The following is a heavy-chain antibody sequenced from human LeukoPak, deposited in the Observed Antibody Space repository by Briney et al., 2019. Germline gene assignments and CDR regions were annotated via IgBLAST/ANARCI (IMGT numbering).Heavy chain of an antibody. V-gene: IGHV3-73*01. D-gene: IGHD4-17*01. J-gene: IGHJ4*02. CDR3: SRLGDYGDYVVDY. Sequence: PGGSLRLSCAASGFTFSGSAMHWVRQASGKGLEWVGRIRSKANSYATAYAASVKGRFTISRDDSKNTAYLQMNSLKTEDTAVYYCSRLGDYGDYVVDYWGQGTLVTVSS. CDR2: IRSKANSYAT. CDR1: GFTFSGSA.